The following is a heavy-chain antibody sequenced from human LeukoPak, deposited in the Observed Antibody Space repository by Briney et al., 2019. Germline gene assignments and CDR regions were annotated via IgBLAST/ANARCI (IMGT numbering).Heavy chain of an antibody. J-gene: IGHJ4*02. Sequence: GGSLRLSCAASGFPFSSYSMNWVRQAPGKGLEWVSSISSSSSYIYYADSVKGRFTISRDNAKNSLYLQMNSLRAEDTAVYYCASADCSSTSCYTYYFDYWGQGTLVTVSS. V-gene: IGHV3-21*01. CDR3: ASADCSSTSCYTYYFDY. CDR2: ISSSSSYI. CDR1: GFPFSSYS. D-gene: IGHD2-2*02.